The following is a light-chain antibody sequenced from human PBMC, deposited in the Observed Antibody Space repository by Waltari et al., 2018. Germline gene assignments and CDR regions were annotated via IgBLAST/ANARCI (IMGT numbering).Light chain of an antibody. CDR3: QQYDDFPFT. V-gene: IGKV1-5*03. Sequence: DIQMTQSPATLSASVGDRVTISCRASQSISSWLAGYQQKPGKAPKILIFKASFLESGVPARLSGSGSGTEFSLTISSLQPEDFATYYCQQYDDFPFTFGQGTKVEVK. J-gene: IGKJ2*01. CDR1: QSISSW. CDR2: KAS.